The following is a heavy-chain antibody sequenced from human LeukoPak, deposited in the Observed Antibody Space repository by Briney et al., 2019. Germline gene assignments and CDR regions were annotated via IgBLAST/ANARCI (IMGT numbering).Heavy chain of an antibody. CDR1: GLSFSSYW. Sequence: PGGSLRLSRAASGLSFSSYWMNWVRQAPGKGLEWVANIHPDGSEKHYVDSGVGRFTTSTDNATNSLYLKMNSLRADDTAVYYCARAPGRHWELDYWGQGTLVTVSS. D-gene: IGHD7-27*01. CDR2: IHPDGSEK. CDR3: ARAPGRHWELDY. V-gene: IGHV3-7*04. J-gene: IGHJ4*02.